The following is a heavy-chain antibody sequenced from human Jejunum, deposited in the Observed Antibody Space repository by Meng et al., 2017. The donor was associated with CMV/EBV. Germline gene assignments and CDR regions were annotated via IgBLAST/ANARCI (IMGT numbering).Heavy chain of an antibody. D-gene: IGHD6-13*01. Sequence: FSDYWMTWVRQAPGKGLEWISYISSNSNSLLYADSVRGRFTISRDNANNSLYLHMNSLRAEDTAVYYCARLSAAGNYFYYYGLDGWGPGTRVTVSS. V-gene: IGHV3-48*04. CDR1: FSDYW. J-gene: IGHJ6*02. CDR2: ISSNSNSL. CDR3: ARLSAAGNYFYYYGLDG.